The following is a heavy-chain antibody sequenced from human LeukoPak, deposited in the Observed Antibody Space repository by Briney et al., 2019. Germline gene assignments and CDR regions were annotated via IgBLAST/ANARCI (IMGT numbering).Heavy chain of an antibody. CDR3: ARDSLSGSQDY. CDR2: IKRDGSEK. V-gene: IGHV3-7*01. CDR1: GFTFSSYW. D-gene: IGHD1-26*01. J-gene: IGHJ4*02. Sequence: GGSLRLSCAASGFTFSSYWMSWVRQAPGKGLEWVANIKRDGSEKYYVDSVKGRFTISRDNAKNSLYLQMNSLRAEDTAVYCCARDSLSGSQDYWGQGTLVTVSS.